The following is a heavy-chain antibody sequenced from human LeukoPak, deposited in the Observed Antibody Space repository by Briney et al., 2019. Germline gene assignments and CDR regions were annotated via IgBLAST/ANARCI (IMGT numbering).Heavy chain of an antibody. CDR3: ARDQLGGDPDDYYYYYTDV. Sequence: GGSLRLSCSTSGFIFGDYAMSWFRQAPGKGLEWVGFIRSKTYGGAIEYAASVKGRFTISRDDSKSIAYLQMNSLKTEDTAVYYCARDQLGGDPDDYYYYYTDVWGKGTTVIVSS. D-gene: IGHD4-17*01. CDR2: IRSKTYGGAI. CDR1: GFIFGDYA. J-gene: IGHJ6*03. V-gene: IGHV3-49*03.